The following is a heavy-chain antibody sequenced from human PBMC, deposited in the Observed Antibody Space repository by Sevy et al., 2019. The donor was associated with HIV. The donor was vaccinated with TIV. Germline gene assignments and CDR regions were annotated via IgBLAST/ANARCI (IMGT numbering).Heavy chain of an antibody. Sequence: GGSLRLSCAASGFTFSVYWMSWVRQAPGKGLEWVATMNEDGSDKDYVDSVKGRFTISRDNAKNSLYLQMNSLRAEDTAVYYCVREGVGGYSYSLDCWGQGTLVTVSS. CDR3: VREGVGGYSYSLDC. CDR1: GFTFSVYW. D-gene: IGHD5-18*01. J-gene: IGHJ4*02. CDR2: MNEDGSDK. V-gene: IGHV3-7*01.